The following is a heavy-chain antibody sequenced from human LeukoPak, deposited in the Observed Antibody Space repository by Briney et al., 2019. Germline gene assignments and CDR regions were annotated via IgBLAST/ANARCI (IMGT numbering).Heavy chain of an antibody. V-gene: IGHV3-21*01. CDR1: GFTFDDYG. D-gene: IGHD3-10*01. CDR3: ARDRNGSNRRVDP. Sequence: GGSLRLSCAASGFTFDDYGMNWVRQAPGKGLEWVSSITSSSSYIFYADSVKGRFTISRDDAKNSLYLQMNSLRAEDTAVYYCARDRNGSNRRVDPWGQGTLVTVSS. CDR2: ITSSSSYI. J-gene: IGHJ5*02.